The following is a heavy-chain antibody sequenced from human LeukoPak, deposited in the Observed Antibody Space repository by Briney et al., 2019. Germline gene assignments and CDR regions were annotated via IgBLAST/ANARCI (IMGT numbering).Heavy chain of an antibody. V-gene: IGHV3-23*01. Sequence: GGSLRLSCAASGFTFSSYAMSWVRQAPGKGLEWVSAISGSGGSTYYADSVKGRFTISRDNSKNTLYLQMNSLRAEDTAVYYCAKAQFRDFWSGYPSRYYYGMDVWGQGTTVTVSS. CDR2: ISGSGGST. J-gene: IGHJ6*02. CDR3: AKAQFRDFWSGYPSRYYYGMDV. D-gene: IGHD3-3*01. CDR1: GFTFSSYA.